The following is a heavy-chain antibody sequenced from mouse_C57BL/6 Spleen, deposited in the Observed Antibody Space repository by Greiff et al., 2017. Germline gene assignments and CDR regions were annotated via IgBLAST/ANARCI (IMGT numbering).Heavy chain of an antibody. J-gene: IGHJ1*03. CDR1: GYAFSSSW. Sequence: VQLVESGPELVKPGASVKISCKASGYAFSSSWMNWVKQRPGKGLEWIGRIYPGDGDTNYNGKFKGKATLTADKSSSTAYMQLSSLTSEDSAVYFCARENYGSLWYFDVWGTGTTVTVSS. CDR2: IYPGDGDT. CDR3: ARENYGSLWYFDV. D-gene: IGHD1-1*01. V-gene: IGHV1-82*01.